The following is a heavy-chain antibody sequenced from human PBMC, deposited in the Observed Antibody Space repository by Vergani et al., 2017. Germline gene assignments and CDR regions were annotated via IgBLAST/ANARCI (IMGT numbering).Heavy chain of an antibody. CDR2: ISSSSSYT. V-gene: IGHV3-11*05. J-gene: IGHJ6*02. Sequence: QVQLVESGGGLVKPGGSLRLSCAASGFTFSDYYMSWIRQAPGKGLEWVSYISSSSSYTNYADSVKGRFTISRDNAKNSLYLQMNSLRAEDTAVYYCARHYTDCGGDCSGGGMDVWGQGTTVTVSS. CDR3: ARHYTDCGGDCSGGGMDV. D-gene: IGHD2-21*02. CDR1: GFTFSDYY.